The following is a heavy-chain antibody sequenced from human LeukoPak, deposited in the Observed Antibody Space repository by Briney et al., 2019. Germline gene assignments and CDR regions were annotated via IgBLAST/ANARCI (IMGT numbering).Heavy chain of an antibody. CDR2: INHSGST. J-gene: IGHJ4*02. CDR3: ARGTTGTNSYFDY. D-gene: IGHD1-1*01. Sequence: SETLSLTCAVYGGSFSGYYWSWIRQPPGKGLEWFGEINHSGSTNYNPSLKSRVTISVDTSKNQFSLKLSSVTAADTAVYYCARGTTGTNSYFDYWGQGTLVTVSS. V-gene: IGHV4-34*01. CDR1: GGSFSGYY.